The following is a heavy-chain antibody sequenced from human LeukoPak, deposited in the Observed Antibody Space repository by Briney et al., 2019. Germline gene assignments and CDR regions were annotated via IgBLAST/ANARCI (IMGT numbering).Heavy chain of an antibody. D-gene: IGHD3-22*01. CDR3: ARDKSTTYYYDSSGYLNWFDP. V-gene: IGHV4-4*07. CDR2: INPSGST. J-gene: IGHJ5*02. Sequence: SETLSLTCTVSGGSISSYYWSWIRQPAGKGLEGIGRINPSGSTNYNPSLKSRVTMSVDTSKNQFSLKLSSVTAADTAVYYCARDKSTTYYYDSSGYLNWFDPWGQGTLVTVSS. CDR1: GGSISSYY.